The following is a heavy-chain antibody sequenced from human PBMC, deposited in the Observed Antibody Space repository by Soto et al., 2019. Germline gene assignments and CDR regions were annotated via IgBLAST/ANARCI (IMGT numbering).Heavy chain of an antibody. CDR1: GGTFSSYT. CDR3: ARWPDFRPAYYYYGMDV. V-gene: IGHV1-69*02. Sequence: QVQLVQSGAEVKKPGSSVKVSCKASGGTFSSYTISWVRQAPGQGLEWMGRIIPILGIANYAQKFQGRVTITADKPTSKAYMELSSLRSEDTAVYYCARWPDFRPAYYYYGMDVWGQGTTVTVPS. J-gene: IGHJ6*02. CDR2: IIPILGIA.